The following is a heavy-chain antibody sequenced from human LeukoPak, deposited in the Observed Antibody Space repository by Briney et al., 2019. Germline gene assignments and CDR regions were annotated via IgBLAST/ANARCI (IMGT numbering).Heavy chain of an antibody. CDR3: ARDHLVAGTVNY. CDR1: GFSFSNSA. Sequence: PGGSLRLSCAASGFSFSNSAMSWVRQAPGKGLEWVSVISGGGTTYYADSVKGRFTISRDNAKNSLYLQMNSLRAEDTAVYYCARDHLVAGTVNYWGQGTLVTVSS. J-gene: IGHJ4*02. D-gene: IGHD6-19*01. V-gene: IGHV3-23*01. CDR2: ISGGGTT.